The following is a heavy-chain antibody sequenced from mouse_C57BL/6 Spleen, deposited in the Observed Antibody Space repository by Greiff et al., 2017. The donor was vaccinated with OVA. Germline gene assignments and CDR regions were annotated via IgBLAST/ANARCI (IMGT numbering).Heavy chain of an antibody. V-gene: IGHV1-61*01. D-gene: IGHD2-4*01. J-gene: IGHJ2*01. CDR1: GYTFTSYW. Sequence: QVQLQQSGAELVRPGSSVKLSCKASGYTFTSYWMDWVKQRPGQGLEWIGNIYPSDSETHYNQKFKDKATLTVDKSSSTAYMQLSSLTSEDSAVYYCARSGDYDGGVWGQGTTLTVSS. CDR2: IYPSDSET. CDR3: ARSGDYDGGV.